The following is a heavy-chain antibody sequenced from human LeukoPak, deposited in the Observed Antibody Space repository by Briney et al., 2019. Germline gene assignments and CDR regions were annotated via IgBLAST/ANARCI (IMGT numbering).Heavy chain of an antibody. CDR1: GFTFSSYW. D-gene: IGHD3-10*01. Sequence: PGGSLRLSCAASGFTFSSYWMHWVRQAPGKGLMWVSRINSDGSSTNYADSVKGRFTISRDNAKNTLYLQMNSLRAEDTAVYYCAKSGSSYPVYYFDYWGQGTLVTVSS. J-gene: IGHJ4*02. CDR2: INSDGSST. V-gene: IGHV3-74*01. CDR3: AKSGSSYPVYYFDY.